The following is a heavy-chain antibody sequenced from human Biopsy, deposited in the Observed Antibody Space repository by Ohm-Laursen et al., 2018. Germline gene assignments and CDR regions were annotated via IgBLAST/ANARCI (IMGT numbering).Heavy chain of an antibody. J-gene: IGHJ6*02. D-gene: IGHD5-12*01. V-gene: IGHV4-34*01. Sequence: SGTLSLTCAVNGESSSGYFWNWIRQPPGKGLEWIGEINQSGSTKYNPSLKRRATLSADSSNSQFSLRLTSVTAADTAIYYCARGSGYFKSDVWGQGTTVTVSS. CDR1: GESSSGYF. CDR2: INQSGST. CDR3: ARGSGYFKSDV.